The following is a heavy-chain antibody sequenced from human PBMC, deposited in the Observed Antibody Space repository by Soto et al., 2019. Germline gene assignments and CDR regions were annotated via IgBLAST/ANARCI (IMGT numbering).Heavy chain of an antibody. V-gene: IGHV4-4*02. D-gene: IGHD6-19*01. J-gene: IGHJ6*02. CDR3: ASSGWSEDFYYYYGMDV. Sequence: SETLSLTCTVSGDSVTRSNWWSWVRQSPGKGLEWIGEIYHSGNTKYNPSLKSRVTISVDKSKNQFSLHLTSVTAADTAVYYCASSGWSEDFYYYYGMDVWGQGTTVTAP. CDR1: GDSVTRSNW. CDR2: IYHSGNT.